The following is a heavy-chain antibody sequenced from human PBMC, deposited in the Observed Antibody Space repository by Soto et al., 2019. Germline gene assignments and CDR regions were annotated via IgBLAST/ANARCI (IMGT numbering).Heavy chain of an antibody. CDR2: ITRSGTT. V-gene: IGHV3-23*01. CDR3: VREFAPGSPNYDS. Sequence: GGSLRLSCAASGFTFSSYAMSWVRQAPGKGLEWVSTITRSGTTPYADSVRGRFTISRDNSKNTLYLQMDSLRAEDTAVYYYVREFAPGSPNYDSWGLGTLVTVSS. J-gene: IGHJ4*02. CDR1: GFTFSSYA. D-gene: IGHD3-10*01.